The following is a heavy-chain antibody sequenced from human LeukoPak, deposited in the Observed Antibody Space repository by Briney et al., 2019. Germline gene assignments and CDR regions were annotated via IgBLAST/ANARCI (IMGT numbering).Heavy chain of an antibody. CDR3: AGISIAAAGRDF. D-gene: IGHD6-13*01. CDR1: GFIFSDYW. CDR2: IKQDGSEK. Sequence: GGSLRLSCAASGFIFSDYWMSWVRQAPGKGLGWVANIKQDGSEKYYVDSMKGRFTISRDNAKNSLYMQMNSLRVEDTAVYYCAGISIAAAGRDFWGQGTLVTVSS. V-gene: IGHV3-7*01. J-gene: IGHJ4*02.